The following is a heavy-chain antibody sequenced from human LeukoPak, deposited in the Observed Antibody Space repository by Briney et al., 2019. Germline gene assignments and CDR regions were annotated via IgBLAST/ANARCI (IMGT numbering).Heavy chain of an antibody. CDR2: INHSGST. D-gene: IGHD5-12*01. CDR1: GGSFSGYY. Sequence: SETLSLTCAVYGGSFSGYYWSWIRQPPGKGLEWIGEINHSGSTNYNPSLKSRVTISVDTSKNQFSLKLSSVTAADTAVYYCARDKGSIGYDHWGQGTLVTVSS. V-gene: IGHV4-34*01. J-gene: IGHJ4*02. CDR3: ARDKGSIGYDH.